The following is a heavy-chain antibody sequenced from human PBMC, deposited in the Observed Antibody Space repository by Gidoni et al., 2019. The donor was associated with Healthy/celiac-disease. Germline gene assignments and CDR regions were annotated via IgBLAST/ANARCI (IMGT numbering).Heavy chain of an antibody. CDR3: AKAGSYYYYYMDV. Sequence: GVVQPGRSLRLSCAASGFTFSSYGMHWVRQAPGKGLEWVAVISYDGSNKYYADSVKGRFTISRDNSKNTLDLQMNSLRAEDTAVYYCAKAGSYYYYYMDVWGKGTTVTVSS. J-gene: IGHJ6*03. CDR2: ISYDGSNK. V-gene: IGHV3-30*18. CDR1: GFTFSSYG.